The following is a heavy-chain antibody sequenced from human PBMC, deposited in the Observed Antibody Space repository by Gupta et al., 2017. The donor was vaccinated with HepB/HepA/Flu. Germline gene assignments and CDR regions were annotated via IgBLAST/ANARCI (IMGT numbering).Heavy chain of an antibody. D-gene: IGHD3/OR15-3a*01. V-gene: IGHV4-34*02. CDR2: INSSGGT. Sequence: QVQLQQWGAGLLKPSDTLSLTCAVYGGSLSGNYWTWIRHFPGKGLEWIGEINSSGGTDYNLSLKNRVTISLDTSKNQVSLKLTSVIAADTAVYYCARGNFPSQSNFWAGCGVAPGGPFTLDPWGQGTLVTVSS. CDR1: GGSLSGNY. J-gene: IGHJ5*02. CDR3: ARGNFPSQSNFWAGCGVAPGGPFTLDP.